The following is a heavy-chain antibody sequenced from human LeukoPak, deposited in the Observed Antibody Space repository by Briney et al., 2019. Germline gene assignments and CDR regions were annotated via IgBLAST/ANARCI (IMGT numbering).Heavy chain of an antibody. CDR2: IYYSGST. CDR3: AREKIGTGTVLGKDYYYMDV. Sequence: SETLSLTSTVSGGSISSYYWSWIRQPPGKGLEWIGYIYYSGSTNYNPSLKSRVTISVDTSKNQFSLRLSSVTAADTAMYYCAREKIGTGTVLGKDYYYMDVWGKGTTVTVSS. CDR1: GGSISSYY. J-gene: IGHJ6*03. V-gene: IGHV4-59*01. D-gene: IGHD3-16*01.